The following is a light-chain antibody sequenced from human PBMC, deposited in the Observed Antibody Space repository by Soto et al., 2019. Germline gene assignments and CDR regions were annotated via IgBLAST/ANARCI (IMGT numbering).Light chain of an antibody. J-gene: IGLJ1*01. CDR2: EVS. Sequence: QSVLTQPASVSGSPGQSITISCTGTSSDVGVYNYVSWYPQHPGKAPKLMIYEVSNRPSGVSTRFYGSKSGNTASLTISGLQAEDEADYYCSSYTSSSTLAVFGTGTKVTV. CDR1: SSDVGVYNY. V-gene: IGLV2-14*01. CDR3: SSYTSSSTLAV.